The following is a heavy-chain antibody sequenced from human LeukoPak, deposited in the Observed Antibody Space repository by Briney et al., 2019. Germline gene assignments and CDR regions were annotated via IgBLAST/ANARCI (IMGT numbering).Heavy chain of an antibody. V-gene: IGHV3-48*03. Sequence: GGSLRLSCAASEFTFTSYEMNWVRQAPGKGLEWVSYISSSGSTIYYADSVKGRFTISRDNAKNSLYLQMNSLRAEDTAVYYCARRDILTGYSLDYWGQGTLVTVSS. D-gene: IGHD3-9*01. CDR2: ISSSGSTI. CDR1: EFTFTSYE. J-gene: IGHJ4*02. CDR3: ARRDILTGYSLDY.